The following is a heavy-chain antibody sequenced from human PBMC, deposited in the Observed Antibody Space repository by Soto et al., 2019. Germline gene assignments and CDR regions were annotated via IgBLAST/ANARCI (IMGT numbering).Heavy chain of an antibody. D-gene: IGHD5-18*01. V-gene: IGHV3-49*03. CDR1: GFPFGDYC. CDR2: IKSKDFGGTP. CDR3: TRDHYGRGFSSGAFDS. J-gene: IGHJ4*02. Sequence: GGSLRLSCSPSGFPFGDYCMNWFRQAPGKGLEWVGFIKSKDFGGTPEYAASVKGRFTISRDDSMSIAYLQMNSLKTDDTAVYYCTRDHYGRGFSSGAFDSWGQGTPVTVSS.